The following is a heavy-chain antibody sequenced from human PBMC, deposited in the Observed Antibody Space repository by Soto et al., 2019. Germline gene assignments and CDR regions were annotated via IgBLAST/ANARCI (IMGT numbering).Heavy chain of an antibody. V-gene: IGHV1-8*01. CDR2: MNPNSGNT. CDR1: GYTFGNND. CDR3: ARMATSGTLNWFDP. J-gene: IGHJ5*02. Sequence: ASVKVSCKASGYTFGNNDISWVRQATGQGLEWMGWMNPNSGNTGYAQKFQGRVSMTWNTSITTAYLELSSLRSDDTAIYYCARMATSGTLNWFDPWGQGTLVTVSS.